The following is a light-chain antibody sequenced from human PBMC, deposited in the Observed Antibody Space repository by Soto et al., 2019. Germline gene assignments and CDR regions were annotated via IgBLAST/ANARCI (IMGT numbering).Light chain of an antibody. CDR1: QSVSSN. Sequence: EIVMTQSPATLSVPPGERATLSCRASQSVSSNLAWYQQKPGQAPRLLIYAAYSRAAGIPDRFSGSGSGTEFTLTISRLEPEDFAMYYCQQHGISRVRTFGQGTKVDIK. CDR3: QQHGISRVRT. J-gene: IGKJ1*01. CDR2: AAY. V-gene: IGKV3D-15*01.